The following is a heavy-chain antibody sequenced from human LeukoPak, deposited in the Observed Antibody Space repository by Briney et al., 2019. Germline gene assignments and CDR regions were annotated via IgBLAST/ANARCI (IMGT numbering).Heavy chain of an antibody. CDR2: IIPIFGTA. Sequence: GASVKVSCKASGGTLSSYAISWVRQAPGQGLEWMGGIIPIFGTANYAQKFQGRVTITADESTSTAYMELSSLRSEDTAVYYCARQYCSGGSCYYNWFDPWGQGTLVTVSS. CDR3: ARQYCSGGSCYYNWFDP. D-gene: IGHD2-15*01. CDR1: GGTLSSYA. V-gene: IGHV1-69*13. J-gene: IGHJ5*02.